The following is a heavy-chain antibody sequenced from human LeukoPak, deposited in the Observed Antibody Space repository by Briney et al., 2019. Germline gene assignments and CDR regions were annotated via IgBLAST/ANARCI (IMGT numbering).Heavy chain of an antibody. D-gene: IGHD6-13*01. CDR3: AGKTGGAAAGKDYFDY. CDR2: YNRWSA. V-gene: IGHV4-59*01. J-gene: IGHJ4*02. Sequence: YNRWSANYHPSPKSRVPLSVDPSKNPFSLKLSSVTAADTAVYYCAGKTGGAAAGKDYFDYWGQGTLVTVSS.